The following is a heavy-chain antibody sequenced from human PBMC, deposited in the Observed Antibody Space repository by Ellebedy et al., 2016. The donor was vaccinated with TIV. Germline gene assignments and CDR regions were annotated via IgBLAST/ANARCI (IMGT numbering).Heavy chain of an antibody. CDR1: GVSFRSYW. D-gene: IGHD4-17*01. CDR2: IDQDGRDN. J-gene: IGHJ5*02. V-gene: IGHV3-7*01. Sequence: GEALKISCAASGVSFRSYWMSWVRQAPGKGLEWVANIDQDGRDNSYVDSVKDQFTISRDNANKSLFLQMNSLRVEDTAVYYCARRGSYGDYAVQVNSWFDTWGQGTLVTVSS. CDR3: ARRGSYGDYAVQVNSWFDT.